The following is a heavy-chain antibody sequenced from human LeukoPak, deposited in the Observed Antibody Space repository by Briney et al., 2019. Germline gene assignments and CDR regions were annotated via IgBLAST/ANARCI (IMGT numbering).Heavy chain of an antibody. D-gene: IGHD1-7*01. CDR1: GGSFSGYY. V-gene: IGHV4-34*01. CDR2: INHSGNT. CDR3: ARAMNDWNCWDS. Sequence: SETLSLTCAVYGGSFSGYYWSWIRQPPGKGLEWIGEINHSGNTNYNPSLKSRITMSVDTSKNQFSLKLRSVTAADTAVYYCARAMNDWNCWDSWGQGTLVNVSS. J-gene: IGHJ4*02.